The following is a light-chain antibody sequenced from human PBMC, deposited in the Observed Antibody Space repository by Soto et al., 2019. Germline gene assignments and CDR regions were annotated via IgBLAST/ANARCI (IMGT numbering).Light chain of an antibody. Sequence: EIVLTQSPATRSLSAGEIATLTCRASQSISNYLAWYQHKPGQAPRLLIYDASNRATATPPRLSGSGSGTDFTLTISSLEPEDFAVYYCQQRSAGGTFGQGTRLEIK. CDR3: QQRSAGGT. V-gene: IGKV3-11*01. CDR1: QSISNY. J-gene: IGKJ5*01. CDR2: DAS.